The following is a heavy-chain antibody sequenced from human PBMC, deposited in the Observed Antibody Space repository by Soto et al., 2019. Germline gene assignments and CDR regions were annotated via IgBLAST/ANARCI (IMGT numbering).Heavy chain of an antibody. J-gene: IGHJ5*02. CDR1: GGSFSGYY. D-gene: IGHD1-7*01. Sequence: SETLSLTCSVYGGSFSGYYWSWIRQPPGKGLEWIGEINHSGSTNYNPSLKSRVTISVDTSKNQFSLKLSSVTAADTAVYYCARGGGGTNGWFDPWGQGTLVTVSS. CDR2: INHSGST. V-gene: IGHV4-34*01. CDR3: ARGGGGTNGWFDP.